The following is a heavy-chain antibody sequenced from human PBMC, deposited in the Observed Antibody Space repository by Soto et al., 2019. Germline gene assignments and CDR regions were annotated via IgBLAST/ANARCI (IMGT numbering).Heavy chain of an antibody. J-gene: IGHJ6*03. Sequence: EVQLVESGGGLVQPGGSLRLSCAASGFTFSNYWMYWVRQAPGKGLEWVSRINSDGSDSSYADSVKGRLTISRDNVKNTMYLQMDSLRAEDTAVYYCARGDCVGVTCYSLAGSFYYYMDVWGKGTTVTVFS. CDR2: INSDGSDS. V-gene: IGHV3-74*02. D-gene: IGHD2-15*01. CDR3: ARGDCVGVTCYSLAGSFYYYMDV. CDR1: GFTFSNYW.